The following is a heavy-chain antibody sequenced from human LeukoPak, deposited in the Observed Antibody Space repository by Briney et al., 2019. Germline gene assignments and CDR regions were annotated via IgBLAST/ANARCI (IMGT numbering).Heavy chain of an antibody. J-gene: IGHJ6*02. Sequence: GGSLRLSCAASGFTFSSYAMSWVRQAPGKGLEWVSAISGSGGSTYYADSVKGRFTIFRDNSKNTLYLQMNSLRAEDTAVYYCAKDRRGRNCGGDCYLYYYYGMDVWGQGTTVTVSS. V-gene: IGHV3-23*01. CDR3: AKDRRGRNCGGDCYLYYYYGMDV. CDR2: ISGSGGST. CDR1: GFTFSSYA. D-gene: IGHD2-21*02.